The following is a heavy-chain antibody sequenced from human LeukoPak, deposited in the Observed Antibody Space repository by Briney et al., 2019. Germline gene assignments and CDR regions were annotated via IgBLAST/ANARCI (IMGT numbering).Heavy chain of an antibody. CDR2: ISGSGGST. J-gene: IGHJ4*02. Sequence: GGSLRLSCAASGFTFSSYAMSWVRQAPGKGLEWVSAISGSGGSTYYADSVKGRFTISRDNSKNTLYLQMNSLRAEDTAVYYCAQRNDFWSGPFDYWGQGTLVTVSS. CDR1: GFTFSSYA. D-gene: IGHD3-3*01. CDR3: AQRNDFWSGPFDY. V-gene: IGHV3-23*01.